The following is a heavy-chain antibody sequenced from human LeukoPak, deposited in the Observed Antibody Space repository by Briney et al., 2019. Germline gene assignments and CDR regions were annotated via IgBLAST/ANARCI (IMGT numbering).Heavy chain of an antibody. V-gene: IGHV3-23*01. CDR3: AKAQLERREDFYFDY. CDR1: GFTFSSYA. J-gene: IGHJ4*02. CDR2: ISGSGGST. D-gene: IGHD1-1*01. Sequence: TGGSLRLSCAASGFTFSSYAMSWVRQAPGKGLEWVSAISGSGGSTYYADSVKGRFTISRDNSKNTLYLQMNSLRAEDTAVYYCAKAQLERREDFYFDYWGQGTLVTVSS.